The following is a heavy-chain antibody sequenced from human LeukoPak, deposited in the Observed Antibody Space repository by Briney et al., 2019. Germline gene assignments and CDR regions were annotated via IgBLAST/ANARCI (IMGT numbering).Heavy chain of an antibody. CDR1: GFTFSSYA. Sequence: PGRSLRLSCAASGFTFSSYAMHWVRQAPGKGLEWVAVISYDGSNKYYADSVKGRFTISRDNSKNTLYLQMNSLRAEDTAVYYCARVGATDGRGVDYFDYWGQGTLVTVSS. D-gene: IGHD1-26*01. J-gene: IGHJ4*02. V-gene: IGHV3-30-3*01. CDR2: ISYDGSNK. CDR3: ARVGATDGRGVDYFDY.